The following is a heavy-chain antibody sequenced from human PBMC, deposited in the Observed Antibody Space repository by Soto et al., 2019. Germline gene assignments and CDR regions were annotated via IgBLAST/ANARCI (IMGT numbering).Heavy chain of an antibody. D-gene: IGHD3-10*01. CDR3: AKGGSGSYSNAFDI. V-gene: IGHV4-4*02. CDR2: IYHSGST. J-gene: IGHJ3*02. Sequence: PSETLSLTCAVSGGSISSSNWWSWVRQPPGKGLEWIGEIYHSGSTNYNPSLKSRVTISVDKSKNQFSLKLSSVTAADTAVYYCAKGGSGSYSNAFDIWGQGTMVTVSS. CDR1: GGSISSSNW.